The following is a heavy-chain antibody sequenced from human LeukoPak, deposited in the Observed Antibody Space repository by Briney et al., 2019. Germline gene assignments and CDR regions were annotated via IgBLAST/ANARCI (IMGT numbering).Heavy chain of an antibody. D-gene: IGHD1-26*01. CDR3: APWIVGGFWADY. CDR2: ISTRSTYT. CDR1: GFTFRSYA. V-gene: IGHV3-23*01. Sequence: PGGSLRLSCAASGFTFRSYAMHWVRQAPGKGLEWVSAISTRSTYTYYADSVRGRFTISRDDSKNTLYLQMNRLRVDDTARYYCAPWIVGGFWADYWGQGALVTVSS. J-gene: IGHJ4*02.